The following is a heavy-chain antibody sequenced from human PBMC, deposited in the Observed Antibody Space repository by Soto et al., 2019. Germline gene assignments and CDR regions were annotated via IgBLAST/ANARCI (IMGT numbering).Heavy chain of an antibody. Sequence: GGSLRLSCAASGFTFGDYAMHWVRQPPGKGLEWVSGITWNGDNIAYADSVKGRFTISRDNAKNSLYLQMNSLRAEDTALYYCAKDKYSDSSGYPDYWGQGTLVTVSS. J-gene: IGHJ4*02. CDR2: ITWNGDNI. V-gene: IGHV3-9*01. CDR3: AKDKYSDSSGYPDY. D-gene: IGHD3-22*01. CDR1: GFTFGDYA.